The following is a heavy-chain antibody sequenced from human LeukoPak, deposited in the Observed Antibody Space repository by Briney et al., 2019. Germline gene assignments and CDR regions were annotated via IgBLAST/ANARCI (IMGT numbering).Heavy chain of an antibody. V-gene: IGHV3-7*03. CDR1: GFPFSSYS. D-gene: IGHD6-13*01. Sequence: GGSLRLSCAASGFPFSSYSMTWVRQAPGKGLEWVANIKPDGTTKFYVDSVKGRFTISRDNALNSLYLQMNSLRAEGTAIYYCARSIPYGTTWYGRSDYWGQVTLVTVSS. J-gene: IGHJ4*02. CDR3: ARSIPYGTTWYGRSDY. CDR2: IKPDGTTK.